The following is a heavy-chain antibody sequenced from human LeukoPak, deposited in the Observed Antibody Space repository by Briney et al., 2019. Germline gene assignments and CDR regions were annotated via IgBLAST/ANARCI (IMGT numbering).Heavy chain of an antibody. CDR3: ARQITMVRGVIMDWFDP. CDR2: IDPSDSYT. D-gene: IGHD3-10*01. Sequence: GESLRISCNGSGYSFTSYWISWVRQMPGKGLEWMGRIDPSDSYTNYSPSFQGHVTISADKSISTAYLQWSSLKASDTAMYYCARQITMVRGVIMDWFDPWGQGTLVTVSS. CDR1: GYSFTSYW. J-gene: IGHJ5*02. V-gene: IGHV5-10-1*01.